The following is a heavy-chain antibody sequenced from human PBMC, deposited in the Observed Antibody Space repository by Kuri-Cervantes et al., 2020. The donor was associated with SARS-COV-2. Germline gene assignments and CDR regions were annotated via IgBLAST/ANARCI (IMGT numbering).Heavy chain of an antibody. V-gene: IGHV3-11*04. CDR1: GFTFSDYY. CDR2: ISSSGSTI. CDR3: ATNRGYDYVWGSYRILPYGDAFDI. J-gene: IGHJ3*02. D-gene: IGHD3-16*02. Sequence: GESLKISCAASGFTFSDYYMSWIRQAPGKGLEWVSYISSSGSTIYYADSVKGRFTISRDNAKNSLYLQMNSLRAEDTAVYYCATNRGYDYVWGSYRILPYGDAFDIWGQGTMVTVSS.